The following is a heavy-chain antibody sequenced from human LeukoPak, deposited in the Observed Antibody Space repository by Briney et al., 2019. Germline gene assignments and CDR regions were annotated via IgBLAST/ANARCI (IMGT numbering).Heavy chain of an antibody. CDR1: GFTFSSYG. J-gene: IGHJ4*02. D-gene: IGHD2-2*01. Sequence: GRSLRLSCAASGFTFSSYGMHRVRQAPGKGLEWVAVIWYDGSNKYYADSVKGRFTISRDNSKNTLYLQMNSLRAEDTAVYYCAKGSRDVVVPAAPPFDYWGQGTLVTVSS. CDR3: AKGSRDVVVPAAPPFDY. V-gene: IGHV3-33*06. CDR2: IWYDGSNK.